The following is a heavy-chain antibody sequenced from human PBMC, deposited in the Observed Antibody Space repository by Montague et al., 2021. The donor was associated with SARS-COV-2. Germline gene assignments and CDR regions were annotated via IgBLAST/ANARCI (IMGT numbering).Heavy chain of an antibody. CDR2: IYFNGHS. V-gene: IGHV4-39*01. CDR1: GGSISNSHYY. J-gene: IGHJ5*02. CDR3: ARGLDP. Sequence: SETLSLTCTVSGGSISNSHYYCAWIRQPPGKGLEWIGSIYFNGHSYYNPSLKNRASISLDTSKNQYYLKLNSVAAADTAVYYCARGLDPWGQGTLVTVSS.